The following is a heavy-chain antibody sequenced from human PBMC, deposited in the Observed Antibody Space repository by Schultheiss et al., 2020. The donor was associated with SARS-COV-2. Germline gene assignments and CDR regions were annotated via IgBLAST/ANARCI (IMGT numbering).Heavy chain of an antibody. V-gene: IGHV3-48*04. CDR2: IRSSSSTI. CDR3: AKSKGAYYYYYMDV. J-gene: IGHJ6*03. D-gene: IGHD1-26*01. Sequence: GGSLRLSCAASGFTFSSYSMNWVRQAPGKGLEWVSYIRSSSSTIYYADSVKGRFTISRDNAKNSLYLQMNSLRAEDTAVYYCAKSKGAYYYYYMDVWGKGTTVTVSS. CDR1: GFTFSSYS.